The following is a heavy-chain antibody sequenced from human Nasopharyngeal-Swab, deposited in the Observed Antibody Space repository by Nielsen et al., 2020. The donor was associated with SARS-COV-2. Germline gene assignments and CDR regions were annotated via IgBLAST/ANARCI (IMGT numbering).Heavy chain of an antibody. CDR1: GFTFSRYA. CDR2: ISYDGSNK. Sequence: SLIISCAASGFTFSRYAMHWVRQAPGKGLEWVAVISYDGSNKYYADSVKGRFTISRDNSKNTLYLQMNSLRAEDTAVYYCARDDGYYYYYGMDVWGQGTTVTVSS. J-gene: IGHJ6*02. V-gene: IGHV3-30-3*01. CDR3: ARDDGYYYYYGMDV.